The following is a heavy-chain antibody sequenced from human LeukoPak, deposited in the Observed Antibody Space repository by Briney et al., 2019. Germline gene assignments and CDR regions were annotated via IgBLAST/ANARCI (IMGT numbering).Heavy chain of an antibody. Sequence: VASVKVSCKASGYTFTSYGISWVRQAPGQGLEWMGWISAYNGNTNYAQKLQGRVTMTTDTSTSTAYMELRSLRSDDTAVYYCAREPPPYGSGSYYDRGSTVYGMDVWGQGTTVTVSS. CDR2: ISAYNGNT. CDR1: GYTFTSYG. D-gene: IGHD3-10*01. J-gene: IGHJ6*02. CDR3: AREPPPYGSGSYYDRGSTVYGMDV. V-gene: IGHV1-18*01.